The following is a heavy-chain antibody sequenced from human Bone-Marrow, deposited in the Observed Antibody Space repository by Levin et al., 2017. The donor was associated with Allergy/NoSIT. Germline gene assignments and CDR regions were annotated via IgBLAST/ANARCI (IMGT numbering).Heavy chain of an antibody. V-gene: IGHV1-18*01. CDR2: ISPYNDNT. D-gene: IGHD5-18*01. CDR3: ARIVDSAMVLALDY. J-gene: IGHJ4*02. CDR1: GYTFTFYG. Sequence: ASVKVSCKASGYTFTFYGISWVRQAPGQGLEWMGWISPYNDNTDYEQKFQGRVTMTTDTSATTAYMELRSLRSDDTAVYYCARIVDSAMVLALDYWGQGTLVTVSS.